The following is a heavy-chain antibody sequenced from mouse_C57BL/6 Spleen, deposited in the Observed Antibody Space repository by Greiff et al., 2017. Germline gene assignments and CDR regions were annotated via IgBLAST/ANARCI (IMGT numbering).Heavy chain of an antibody. Sequence: VQLQQSVAELVRPGASVKLSCTASGFNIKNTYMHSVKQRPEQGLEWIGRIDPANGNTKYAPKFQGKATITADTSSNTAYLQLSSLTSEDTAIYYCARHSDYPYAMDYWGQGTSVTVSS. CDR2: IDPANGNT. CDR1: GFNIKNTY. D-gene: IGHD2-4*01. V-gene: IGHV14-3*01. J-gene: IGHJ4*01. CDR3: ARHSDYPYAMDY.